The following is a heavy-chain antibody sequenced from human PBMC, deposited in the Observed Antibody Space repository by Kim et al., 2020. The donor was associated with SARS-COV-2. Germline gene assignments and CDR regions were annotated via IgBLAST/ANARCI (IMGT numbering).Heavy chain of an antibody. CDR2: ISGSGGST. CDR1: GFTFSSYA. D-gene: IGHD3-10*01. CDR3: AKVGGIWFGELPNPNWFDP. J-gene: IGHJ5*02. V-gene: IGHV3-23*01. Sequence: GGSLRLSCAASGFTFSSYAMSWVRQAPGKGLEWVSAISGSGGSTYYADSVKGRFTISRDNSKNTLYLQMNSLRAEDTAVYYCAKVGGIWFGELPNPNWFDPWGQGTLVTVSS.